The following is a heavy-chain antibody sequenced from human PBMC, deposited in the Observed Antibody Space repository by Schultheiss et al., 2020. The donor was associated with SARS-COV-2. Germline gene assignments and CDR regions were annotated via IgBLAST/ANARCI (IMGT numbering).Heavy chain of an antibody. Sequence: SVKVSCKASGYTFTGYYMHWVRQAPGQGLEWMGGITPIFGKTTYAQKFQDRLTITADESAATVYMDLSGLRSDDTAVYYCATFGDGWGQGTQVTVSS. D-gene: IGHD3-10*01. CDR3: ATFGDG. CDR2: ITPIFGKT. J-gene: IGHJ4*02. V-gene: IGHV1-69*13. CDR1: GYTFTGYY.